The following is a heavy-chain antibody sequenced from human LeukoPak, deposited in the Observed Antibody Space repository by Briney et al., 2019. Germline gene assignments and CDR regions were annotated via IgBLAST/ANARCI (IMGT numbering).Heavy chain of an antibody. V-gene: IGHV3-7*04. CDR2: INQDGSEK. Sequence: PGGSLRLSCAASGFTFSNYWMSWVRQAPGKGLEWVANINQDGSEKSYADSVEGRFTISRDNARKSLYLHVNSLRAEDTAVYYCARDIYGGHDYWGQGTLLTVSS. D-gene: IGHD2-21*01. CDR1: GFTFSNYW. CDR3: ARDIYGGHDY. J-gene: IGHJ4*02.